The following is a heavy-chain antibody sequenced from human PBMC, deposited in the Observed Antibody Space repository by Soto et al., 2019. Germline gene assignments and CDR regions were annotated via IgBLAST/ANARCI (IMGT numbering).Heavy chain of an antibody. J-gene: IGHJ6*02. Sequence: SETLSLTCTVSGGSVSSGSYYLTWIRQPPGKGLEWIGYIYYSGSTNYNPSLKSRVTISVDTSKNQFSLKLSSVTAADTAVYYCARDFWNYYYYYGMDVWGQGTTVTVSS. CDR3: ARDFWNYYYYYGMDV. CDR2: IYYSGST. CDR1: GGSVSSGSYY. D-gene: IGHD1-1*01. V-gene: IGHV4-61*01.